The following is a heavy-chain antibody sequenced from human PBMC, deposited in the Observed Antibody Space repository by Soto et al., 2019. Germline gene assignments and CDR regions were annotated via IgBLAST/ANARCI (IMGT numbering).Heavy chain of an antibody. CDR2: INHLETT. Sequence: SETLSLTCTVSGASITYGGYSWSWIRQTPGRGLEWIGYINHLETTFYNPSFESRLTLSIDRAKNQFSLNLNSMSAADRAVYFCARGGGSDSFDYWGQGILVTVSS. J-gene: IGHJ4*02. CDR3: ARGGGSDSFDY. D-gene: IGHD1-26*01. CDR1: GASITYGGYS. V-gene: IGHV4-30-2*01.